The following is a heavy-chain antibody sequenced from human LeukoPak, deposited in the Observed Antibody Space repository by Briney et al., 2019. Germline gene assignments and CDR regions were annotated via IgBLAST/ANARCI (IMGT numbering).Heavy chain of an antibody. Sequence: GASVKVSCKASGGTFSSYAISWVRQAPGQGLEWMGGIIPIFGTANYAQKFQGRVTITADESTSTAYMELSSLRSEDTAVYYCARALSEDNYYDSSGYYFNWFDPWGQGTLVTVSS. CDR2: IIPIFGTA. V-gene: IGHV1-69*13. CDR1: GGTFSSYA. CDR3: ARALSEDNYYDSSGYYFNWFDP. D-gene: IGHD3-22*01. J-gene: IGHJ5*02.